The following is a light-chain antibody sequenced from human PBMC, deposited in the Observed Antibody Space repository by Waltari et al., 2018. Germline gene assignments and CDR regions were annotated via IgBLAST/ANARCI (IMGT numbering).Light chain of an antibody. V-gene: IGKV4-1*01. CDR3: QQYYSLPYT. J-gene: IGKJ2*01. CDR2: WAS. CDR1: QNILYSSNNKNY. Sequence: DIVMTQSPDSLAVSLGERATINCKSSQNILYSSNNKNYLAWYQHKPGQPPKLLIYWASTRESGVPDRFSGSGSGTEFTLTISSLQAEDVAVYYCQQYYSLPYTFGQGTKLEIK.